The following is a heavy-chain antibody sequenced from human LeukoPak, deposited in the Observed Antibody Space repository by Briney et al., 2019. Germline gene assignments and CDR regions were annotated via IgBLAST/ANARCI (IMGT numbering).Heavy chain of an antibody. J-gene: IGHJ4*03. CDR1: GFIFSSYD. D-gene: IGHD2-8*01. Sequence: PGGSLRLSCAASGFIFSSYDMYWVRQAPGKGLEWVAVISNDGNNKQYADSVKGRFTISRDNSKNTLYLQMNSLRADDTAVYHCAKDGLMRFFDYWGRGTMVTVSS. CDR2: ISNDGNNK. V-gene: IGHV3-30*18. CDR3: AKDGLMRFFDY.